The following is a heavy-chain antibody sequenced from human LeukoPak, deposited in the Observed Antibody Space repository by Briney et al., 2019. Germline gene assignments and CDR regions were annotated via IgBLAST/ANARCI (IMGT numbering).Heavy chain of an antibody. V-gene: IGHV3-73*01. CDR2: IKNKANSYAT. Sequence: PGGSLRLSCAASGFTFSGSTMHWVRQASGKGLEWVGRIKNKANSYATAYAASVTGRFTISRDDSQNTAYLQMNSLKTEDTAVYYCTRYCSGGSCPFDYWGQGTLVTVSS. CDR3: TRYCSGGSCPFDY. CDR1: GFTFSGST. D-gene: IGHD2-15*01. J-gene: IGHJ4*02.